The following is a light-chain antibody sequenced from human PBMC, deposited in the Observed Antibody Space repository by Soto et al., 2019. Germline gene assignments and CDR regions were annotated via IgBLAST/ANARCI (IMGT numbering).Light chain of an antibody. CDR3: QQYGTTRYT. CDR2: GAS. CDR1: QTVRNSY. Sequence: EIVLTQSPGALSVSPGERATLSCRASQTVRNSYLAWYQQKAGQAPRLLIYGASIRTTGTPDRFSGSGSGTDFSLTISRLEPGDSAVYFCQQYGTTRYTFGQGTKLEIK. V-gene: IGKV3-20*01. J-gene: IGKJ2*01.